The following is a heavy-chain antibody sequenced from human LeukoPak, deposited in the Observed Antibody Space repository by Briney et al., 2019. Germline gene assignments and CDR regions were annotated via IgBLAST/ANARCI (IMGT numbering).Heavy chain of an antibody. V-gene: IGHV3-74*01. CDR2: INPDGSTT. CDR3: ARVLSGSWDWFDP. CDR1: GFSFSRYW. D-gene: IGHD3-22*01. J-gene: IGHJ5*02. Sequence: GESLRLSCAASGFSFSRYWIHWVRQAPGKGLEWVSRINPDGSTTTYADSVKGRFTISRDNAENTVYLQMNSLRAEDTAVYYCARVLSGSWDWFDPWGQGTLVTDSS.